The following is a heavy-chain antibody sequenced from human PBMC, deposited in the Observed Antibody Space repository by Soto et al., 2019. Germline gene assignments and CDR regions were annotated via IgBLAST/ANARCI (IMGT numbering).Heavy chain of an antibody. Sequence: GGSLRLSCAASGFTFSSYAMSWVRQAPGKGLEWVSGFSRSGGNTYYADSVKGRFTISRDNSKNTLYLQMSSLRAEDTAIYYCAKPYSSGWSDGFDIWGQGTMVTVSS. V-gene: IGHV3-23*01. CDR2: FSRSGGNT. D-gene: IGHD6-19*01. CDR3: AKPYSSGWSDGFDI. CDR1: GFTFSSYA. J-gene: IGHJ3*02.